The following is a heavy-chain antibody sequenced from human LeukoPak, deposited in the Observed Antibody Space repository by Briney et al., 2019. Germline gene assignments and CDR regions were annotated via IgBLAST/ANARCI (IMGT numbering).Heavy chain of an antibody. J-gene: IGHJ3*02. V-gene: IGHV3-48*03. CDR1: GFTFSSYA. Sequence: GGSLRLSCAASGFTFSSYAMNWVRQAPGKGLECVSYISSSGSTIYYADSVKGRFTISRDNTKNSLYLQMNSLRADDTAVYYCARESSPEDAFDIWGQGTLVTVSS. CDR3: ARESSPEDAFDI. D-gene: IGHD1-14*01. CDR2: ISSSGSTI.